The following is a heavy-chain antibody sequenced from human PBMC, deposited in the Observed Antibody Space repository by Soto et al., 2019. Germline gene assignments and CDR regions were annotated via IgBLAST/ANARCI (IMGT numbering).Heavy chain of an antibody. CDR2: ISHSGSR. CDR1: GGSFSGYF. D-gene: IGHD6-19*01. J-gene: IGHJ4*02. Sequence: QVQLQQWGAGLLKASETLSLTCVVSGGSFSGYFWTWIRQSPGGGLVGIGEISHSGSRNYNPAFQSRVIISVDSSKNHVSLKLSSVTAADSATYFCARGLAYDRPITVAEPFDSWGQGTLVTVSS. CDR3: ARGLAYDRPITVAEPFDS. V-gene: IGHV4-34*02.